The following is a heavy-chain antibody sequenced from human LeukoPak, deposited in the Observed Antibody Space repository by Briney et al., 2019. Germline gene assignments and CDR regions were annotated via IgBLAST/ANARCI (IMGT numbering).Heavy chain of an antibody. Sequence: SETLSLTCAVYGGSFSGHYWSWIRQPPGKGLEWIGEIDHSGSTNYNPSLKSRVTISVDSSKNQFSLKLSSVTAADTAVYYCARGNGTHYFDYWGQGTLVTVSS. CDR3: ARGNGTHYFDY. V-gene: IGHV4-34*01. CDR2: IDHSGST. J-gene: IGHJ4*02. CDR1: GGSFSGHY.